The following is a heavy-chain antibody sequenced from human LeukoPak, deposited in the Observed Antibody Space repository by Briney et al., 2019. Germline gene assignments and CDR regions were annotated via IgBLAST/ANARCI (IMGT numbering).Heavy chain of an antibody. CDR2: IYSSGNT. CDR1: AGSISSYY. V-gene: IGHV4-59*08. CDR3: ARGGVVVQDAFDI. J-gene: IGHJ3*02. Sequence: SETLSLTCTVSAGSISSYYWGWIRQPPGKGLEWIGSIYSSGNTNDNPSLKSRLTISVNTSKNQFSLKFTSVTAADTAMYYCARGGVVVQDAFDIWGQGTMVTVS. D-gene: IGHD1-1*01.